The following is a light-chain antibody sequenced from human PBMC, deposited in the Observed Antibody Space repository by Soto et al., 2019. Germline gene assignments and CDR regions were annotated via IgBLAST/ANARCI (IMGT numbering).Light chain of an antibody. Sequence: QSALTQPASVSGSPGQSITISCTGTSNDVGGYNYVSWYKQHPGKAPKLMMYEVSNRPSGVSDLFSGSKSGNTASLIISGLLAEDEADYYCSSFTSRTTVLFGGGTKLTVL. CDR3: SSFTSRTTVL. J-gene: IGLJ2*01. CDR2: EVS. CDR1: SNDVGGYNY. V-gene: IGLV2-14*01.